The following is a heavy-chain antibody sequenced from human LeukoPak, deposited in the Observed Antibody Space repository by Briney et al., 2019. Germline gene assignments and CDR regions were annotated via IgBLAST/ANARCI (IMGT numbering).Heavy chain of an antibody. J-gene: IGHJ4*02. Sequence: SETLSLTCAVYGGSFSGYYWSWIRQPPGKGLEWIGEINHSGSTNYNPSLKSRVTISVDTSKNQFSLKLSSVTAADTAVYYCARGQLWLQCDYWGQGTLVTVSS. CDR2: INHSGST. D-gene: IGHD5-18*01. CDR1: GGSFSGYY. V-gene: IGHV4-34*01. CDR3: ARGQLWLQCDY.